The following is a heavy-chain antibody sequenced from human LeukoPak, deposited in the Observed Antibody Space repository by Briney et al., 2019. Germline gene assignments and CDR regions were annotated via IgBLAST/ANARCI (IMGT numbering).Heavy chain of an antibody. CDR3: ARDLVGGYDSGAYYFDY. V-gene: IGHV1-69*01. D-gene: IGHD5-12*01. J-gene: IGHJ4*02. CDR1: GGTFSSYA. CDR2: IIPIFGTA. Sequence: SVKVSCKASGGTFSSYAISWVRQAPGQGLEWMGGIIPIFGTANYAQKFRGRVTITADESTSTAYMELSSLRSEDTAVYYCARDLVGGYDSGAYYFDYWGQGTLVTVSS.